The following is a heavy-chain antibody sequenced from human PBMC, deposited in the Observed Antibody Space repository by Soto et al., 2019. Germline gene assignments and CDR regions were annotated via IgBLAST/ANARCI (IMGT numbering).Heavy chain of an antibody. D-gene: IGHD3-9*01. Sequence: GSLRLSCAASGFTFSSYWMSWVRQAPGKGLEWVANIKQDGSEKYYVDSAKGRFTISRDNAKNSLYLQMNSLRAEDTAVYYCAKIIPYYYDIFTGPSWGQGTLVTVSS. CDR3: AKIIPYYYDIFTGPS. V-gene: IGHV3-7*01. CDR1: GFTFSSYW. J-gene: IGHJ5*02. CDR2: IKQDGSEK.